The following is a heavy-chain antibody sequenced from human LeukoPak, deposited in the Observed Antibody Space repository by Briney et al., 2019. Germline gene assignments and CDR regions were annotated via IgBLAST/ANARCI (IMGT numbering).Heavy chain of an antibody. Sequence: SGGSLRLSCATYRFSFSSYAMSWVRQAPGKGLEWVSGIGASGGSTYYADSVKGRFTISRDNSKNTLYLQMNSLRTEDTAVYYCAKAEGYDILTGLDYWGQGTLVTVSS. D-gene: IGHD3-9*01. V-gene: IGHV3-23*01. CDR1: RFSFSSYA. CDR2: IGASGGST. J-gene: IGHJ4*02. CDR3: AKAEGYDILTGLDY.